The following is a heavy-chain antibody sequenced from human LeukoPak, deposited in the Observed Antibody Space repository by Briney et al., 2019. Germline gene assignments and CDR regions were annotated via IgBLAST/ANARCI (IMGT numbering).Heavy chain of an antibody. D-gene: IGHD5-18*01. CDR3: ARLRGYSYGYADY. Sequence: PSETLSLTCTVPGGSISSNGYYWGWIRQPPGKGLEWIGSIYYSGSTYYDPSLKSRVTISVDTSKNQFSLKLTSVTAADTAVYYCARLRGYSYGYADYWGQGTLVTVSS. J-gene: IGHJ4*02. CDR1: GGSISSNGYY. V-gene: IGHV4-39*01. CDR2: IYYSGST.